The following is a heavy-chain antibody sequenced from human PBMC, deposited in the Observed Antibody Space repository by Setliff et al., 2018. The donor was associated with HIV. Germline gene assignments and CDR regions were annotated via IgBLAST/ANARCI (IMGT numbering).Heavy chain of an antibody. Sequence: GASVKVSCKASGYTLSDYYMHWVRQAPGQGLEWMAWMNPDSGATNYAQKFQGRVTMTRDTSISTADMELSSLASDDTAVYFCARSSGTTSGDLWGQGTMVTVSS. J-gene: IGHJ3*01. D-gene: IGHD1-1*01. CDR1: GYTLSDYY. CDR3: ARSSGTTSGDL. CDR2: MNPDSGAT. V-gene: IGHV1-2*02.